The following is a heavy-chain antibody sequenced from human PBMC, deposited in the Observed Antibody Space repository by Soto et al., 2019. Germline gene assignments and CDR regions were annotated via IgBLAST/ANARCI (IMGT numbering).Heavy chain of an antibody. J-gene: IGHJ4*02. CDR1: GYSLTSYW. CDR2: IYLDDSDT. Sequence: GESLKISCKASGYSLTSYWIGWVRQMPGKGLEWMGIIYLDDSDTRYSPSFQGQVTISADKSISTAYLQWSSLKASDTAMYYCAKGALNGLLTYFDYWGQGTLVTVSS. D-gene: IGHD1-26*01. CDR3: AKGALNGLLTYFDY. V-gene: IGHV5-51*01.